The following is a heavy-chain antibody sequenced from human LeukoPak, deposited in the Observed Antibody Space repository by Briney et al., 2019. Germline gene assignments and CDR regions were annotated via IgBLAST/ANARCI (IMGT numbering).Heavy chain of an antibody. CDR2: IYPGDSDT. D-gene: IGHD2/OR15-2a*01. Sequence: GESLKISCKGSGYSFTNYWIAWVRQMPGKGLEWMGIIYPGDSDTRYSPSFQGQVTISADKSINSAYLQWSSLKASDTAMYYCARRGYCTTTTCYPGPLWYWGQGTMVTVSS. V-gene: IGHV5-51*01. CDR1: GYSFTNYW. J-gene: IGHJ4*02. CDR3: ARRGYCTTTTCYPGPLWY.